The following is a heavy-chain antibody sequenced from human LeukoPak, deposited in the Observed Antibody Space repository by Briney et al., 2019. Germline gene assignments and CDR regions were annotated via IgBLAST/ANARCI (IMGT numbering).Heavy chain of an antibody. J-gene: IGHJ4*02. Sequence: SETLSLTCTVSGGSISSTSHYWGWIRQPPGKGLEWIGSIYYSGSTYYNPSLKSRVTISVNTSKNQFSLRLSSVTAADMAVYFCARLGYSVSWTDCWGQGTLVTVSS. CDR3: ARLGYSVSWTDC. D-gene: IGHD6-13*01. CDR2: IYYSGST. CDR1: GGSISSTSHY. V-gene: IGHV4-39*01.